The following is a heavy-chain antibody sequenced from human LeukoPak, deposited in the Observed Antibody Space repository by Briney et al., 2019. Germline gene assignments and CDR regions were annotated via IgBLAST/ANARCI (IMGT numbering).Heavy chain of an antibody. CDR2: ISGSGGST. D-gene: IGHD6-19*01. J-gene: IGHJ4*02. V-gene: IGHV3-23*01. CDR1: GFTFSSYA. CDR3: AKDAAGYSSTSWDY. Sequence: GGSLRLSCAASGFTFSSYAMSWVRQASGKGLEWVSAISGSGGSTYYADSVKGRFTISRDNSKNTLYLQMNSLRAEDTAVYYCAKDAAGYSSTSWDYWGQGTLVTVSS.